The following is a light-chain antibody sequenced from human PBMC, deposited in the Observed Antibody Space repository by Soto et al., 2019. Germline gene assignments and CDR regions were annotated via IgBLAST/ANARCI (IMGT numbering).Light chain of an antibody. CDR1: QSVSSN. CDR3: QQYNNGPPLT. V-gene: IGKV3-15*01. CDR2: GAS. Sequence: EIVMTQSPGTLSVSPGERATLSCRASQSVSSNLAWYQQKPGQAPRLLIYGASTRATGIPARFSGSGSGTEFTLTISSLQSEDFAVYYCQQYNNGPPLTFGGGTKVEIK. J-gene: IGKJ4*01.